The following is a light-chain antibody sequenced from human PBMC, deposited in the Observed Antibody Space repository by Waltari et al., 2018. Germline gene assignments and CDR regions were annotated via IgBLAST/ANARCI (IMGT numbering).Light chain of an antibody. CDR3: QQYYVTPLT. V-gene: IGKV1-NL1*01. Sequence: TQSPSSLSASVGDRVTITCRASQGISNSLAWYQQKPGKAPKLLVYATSRLESGVPSRFSGSGSGTDYTLTISSLQPEDFATYYCQQYYVTPLTFGPGTRVEIK. CDR2: ATS. J-gene: IGKJ3*01. CDR1: QGISNS.